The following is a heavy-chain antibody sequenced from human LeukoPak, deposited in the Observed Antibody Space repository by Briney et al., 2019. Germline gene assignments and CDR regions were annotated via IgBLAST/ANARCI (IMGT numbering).Heavy chain of an antibody. V-gene: IGHV4-39*01. D-gene: IGHD6-13*01. CDR2: IYYSGST. Sequence: SETLSLTCTVSGGSISSSSYYWGWIRQPPGKGLEWIGSIYYSGSTYYNPSLKSRVTISVDTSKNQFSLKLSSVTAADTAVYYCASLGIAAATDYFDYWGQGTLVTVSS. CDR3: ASLGIAAATDYFDY. J-gene: IGHJ4*02. CDR1: GGSISSSSYY.